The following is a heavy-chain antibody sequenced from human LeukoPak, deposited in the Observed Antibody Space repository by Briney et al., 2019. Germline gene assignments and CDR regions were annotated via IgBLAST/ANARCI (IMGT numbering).Heavy chain of an antibody. D-gene: IGHD5-18*01. Sequence: ASVKVSCKASGYTFSSYDINWVRQATGQGLEWMGWMNPNSGNTGYAQKFQGRVTMSRNTSIIAAYMELSSLRSEDTAVYYCAREPRGYSYGYYYYYYMDVWGRGTTVTISS. V-gene: IGHV1-8*01. CDR2: MNPNSGNT. CDR1: GYTFSSYD. CDR3: AREPRGYSYGYYYYYYMDV. J-gene: IGHJ6*03.